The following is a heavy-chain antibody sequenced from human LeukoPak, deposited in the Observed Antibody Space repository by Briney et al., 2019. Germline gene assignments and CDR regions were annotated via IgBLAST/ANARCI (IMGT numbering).Heavy chain of an antibody. CDR3: ARDKAVISYYGMDV. V-gene: IGHV3-48*02. CDR2: ISSSSSTI. CDR1: GFTFSSYS. Sequence: GGSLRLSCAASGFTFSSYSMNWVRQAPGKGLEWVSYISSSSSTIYYADSVKGRFTISRDNAKNSLYLQMNSLRDEDTAVYYCARDKAVISYYGMDVWGQGTTVTVSS. J-gene: IGHJ6*02. D-gene: IGHD2/OR15-2a*01.